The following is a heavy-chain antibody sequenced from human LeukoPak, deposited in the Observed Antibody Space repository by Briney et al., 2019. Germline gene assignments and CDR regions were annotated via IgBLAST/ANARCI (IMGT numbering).Heavy chain of an antibody. CDR3: VRGPYCSGGSCYGHFDF. CDR2: IGTAGDT. Sequence: GGSLRLSCAASGFTFSSYDMYWVRQATGKGLEWVSAIGTAGDTYYPGSVKGRFTISRENAKNSLYLQMDSLRVGDTAVYYCVRGPYCSGGSCYGHFDFWGQGTLVTASS. J-gene: IGHJ4*02. D-gene: IGHD2-15*01. V-gene: IGHV3-13*01. CDR1: GFTFSSYD.